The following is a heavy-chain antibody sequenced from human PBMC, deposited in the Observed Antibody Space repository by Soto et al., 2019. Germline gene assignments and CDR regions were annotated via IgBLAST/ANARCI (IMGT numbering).Heavy chain of an antibody. J-gene: IGHJ4*02. CDR3: AAGGGLPRNH. D-gene: IGHD1-1*01. CDR1: GGSISSGGYS. V-gene: IGHV4-30-2*01. Sequence: QLQLQESGSGLVKPSQTLSLTCAVSGGSISSGGYSWSWIRQPPGKGLEWIGYIYHSGSTYYNPSLKGRFTISVDRSKNQFSVRVSSGPAADAAVYSCAAGGGLPRNHGGRGTLVTVPS. CDR2: IYHSGST.